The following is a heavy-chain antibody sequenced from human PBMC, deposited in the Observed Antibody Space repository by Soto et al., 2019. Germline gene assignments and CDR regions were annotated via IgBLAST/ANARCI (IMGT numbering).Heavy chain of an antibody. CDR3: ARDAWFGELLSPYYYYGMDV. CDR2: IWYDGSNK. V-gene: IGHV3-33*01. Sequence: GGSLRLSCAASGFTFSSYGMHWVRQAPGKGLEWVAVIWYDGSNKYYADSVKGRFTISRDNSKNTLYLQMNSLRAEDTAVYYCARDAWFGELLSPYYYYGMDVWGQGTTVTVSS. D-gene: IGHD3-10*01. J-gene: IGHJ6*02. CDR1: GFTFSSYG.